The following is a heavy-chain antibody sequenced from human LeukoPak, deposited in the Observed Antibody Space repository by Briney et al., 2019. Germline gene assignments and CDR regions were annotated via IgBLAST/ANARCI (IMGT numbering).Heavy chain of an antibody. CDR2: ISGSGDST. Sequence: GGSLRLSCAASGFTFSNYAMRWVRQAPGKGLEWVSGISGSGDSTYYADSVKGRFTISRDNSKNTLYLQMNSLRAEDTAVYYCAKDRALYYYDSSDYWGQGTLVTVSS. J-gene: IGHJ4*02. V-gene: IGHV3-23*01. D-gene: IGHD3-22*01. CDR3: AKDRALYYYDSSDY. CDR1: GFTFSNYA.